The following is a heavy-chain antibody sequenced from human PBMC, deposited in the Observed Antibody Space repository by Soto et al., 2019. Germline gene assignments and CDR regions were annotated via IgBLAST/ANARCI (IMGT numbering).Heavy chain of an antibody. Sequence: QVQLQESGPGLVKPSGTLSLTCAVSGGSISSDNWWNWVRQFPGKGLEWIGEIHHRGSTSYNPSLQGRVTISVDKSNNQFSLKVSSVTAADTAVYYCARRGSGIVYGLDVWGQGTTVTVSS. J-gene: IGHJ6*02. D-gene: IGHD3-10*01. CDR3: ARRGSGIVYGLDV. CDR1: GGSISSDNW. V-gene: IGHV4-4*02. CDR2: IHHRGST.